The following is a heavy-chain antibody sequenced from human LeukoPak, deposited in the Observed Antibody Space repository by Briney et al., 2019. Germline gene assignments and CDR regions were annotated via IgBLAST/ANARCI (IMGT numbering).Heavy chain of an antibody. D-gene: IGHD2-8*01. J-gene: IGHJ4*02. V-gene: IGHV4-34*01. Sequence: KPSETLSLTCAVYGGSFSGYYWSWIRQPPGKGLEWIGEINHSGSTNYNPSLKSRVTISVDTSKNQFSLKLSSVTAADTAVYYCARTPDIVRMVYAKSTYFDYWGQGTLVTVSS. CDR2: INHSGST. CDR1: GGSFSGYY. CDR3: ARTPDIVRMVYAKSTYFDY.